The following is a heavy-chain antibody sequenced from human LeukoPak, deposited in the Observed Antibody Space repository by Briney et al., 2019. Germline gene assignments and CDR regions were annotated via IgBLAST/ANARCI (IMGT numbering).Heavy chain of an antibody. CDR3: ARGSPMHRGRPFDY. V-gene: IGHV3-23*01. D-gene: IGHD3-10*01. J-gene: IGHJ4*02. CDR2: ISGRGDST. CDR1: GFEFNIYG. Sequence: AGGSLRLSCAASGFEFNIYGMNWVRQAPGKGLEWVSGISGRGDSTYYADSVKGRFTISRDNSKNTLYLQMNSLRAEDTAVYYCARGSPMHRGRPFDYWGQGTLVTVSS.